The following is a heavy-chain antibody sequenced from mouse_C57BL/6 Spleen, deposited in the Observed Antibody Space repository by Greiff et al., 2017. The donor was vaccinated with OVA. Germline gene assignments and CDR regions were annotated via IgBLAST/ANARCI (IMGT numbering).Heavy chain of an antibody. CDR1: GYTFTSYW. D-gene: IGHD1-1*01. CDR2: IYPSDSET. V-gene: IGHV1-61*01. CDR3: ARRYRGVLYAMDY. J-gene: IGHJ4*01. Sequence: QVQLQQPGAELVRPGSSVKLSFKASGYTFTSYWMDWVKQRPGQGLEWIGNIYPSDSETHYNQKFKDKATLTVDKSSSTAYMQLSSLTSEDSAVYYCARRYRGVLYAMDYWGQGTSVTVSS.